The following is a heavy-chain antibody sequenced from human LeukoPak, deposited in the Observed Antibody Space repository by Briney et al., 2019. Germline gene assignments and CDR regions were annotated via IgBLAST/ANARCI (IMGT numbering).Heavy chain of an antibody. D-gene: IGHD5-18*01. CDR3: ARSRGYSYGSGYYYYGMDV. V-gene: IGHV4-59*01. CDR2: IYYSGST. Sequence: SETLSLTCTVSGGSISSYYWSWIRQPPGKGLEWIGDIYYSGSTNYNPSLKSRVTISVDTSKNQFSLKLSPVTAADTAVYYCARSRGYSYGSGYYYYGMDVWGQGTTVTVSS. CDR1: GGSISSYY. J-gene: IGHJ6*02.